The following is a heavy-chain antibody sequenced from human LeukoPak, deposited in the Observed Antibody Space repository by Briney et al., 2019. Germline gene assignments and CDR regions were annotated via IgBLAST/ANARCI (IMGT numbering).Heavy chain of an antibody. CDR3: AGEDNSSGYRPFDI. CDR2: INPNNGGT. V-gene: IGHV1-2*06. D-gene: IGHD3-22*01. CDR1: GYTFTGYY. Sequence: ASVKVSCKASGYTFTGYYMHWVRQAPEQGLEWMGRINPNNGGTNYAQKFQGRVTMTRDMSMSTAYMELSRLRSDDTAVYYCAGEDNSSGYRPFDIWGQGTMVTVPS. J-gene: IGHJ3*02.